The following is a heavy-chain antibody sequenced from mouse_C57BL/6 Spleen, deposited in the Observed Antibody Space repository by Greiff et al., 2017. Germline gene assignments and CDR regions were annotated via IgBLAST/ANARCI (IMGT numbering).Heavy chain of an antibody. CDR2: FYPGGGGI. CDR3: ARHEDRVRLYYYAMDY. J-gene: IGHJ4*01. CDR1: GYTFTEYT. D-gene: IGHD2-13*01. V-gene: IGHV1-62-2*01. Sequence: VQLQQSGAELVKPGASVKLSCKASGYTFTEYTIHWVKQRSGQGLEWIGWFYPGGGGIKYNEKFKGKATLTADTSSSKVYMELSRLTSEDASVYFGARHEDRVRLYYYAMDYWGQGTSVTVSS.